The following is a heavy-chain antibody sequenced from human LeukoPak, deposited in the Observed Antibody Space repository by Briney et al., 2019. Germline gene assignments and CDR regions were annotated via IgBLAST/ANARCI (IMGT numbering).Heavy chain of an antibody. D-gene: IGHD4-23*01. CDR2: IYNSGGT. CDR3: ARYRGNSNGGFDP. J-gene: IGHJ5*02. V-gene: IGHV4-61*05. CDR1: GGSISSSSYY. Sequence: KPSETLSLTCTVSGGSISSSSYYWGWIRQPPGKGLEWVGNIYNSGGTNYNPSLKSRVTTSVDTSKNQFSLKLTSVTAADTAVYYCARYRGNSNGGFDPWGQGTLVTVSS.